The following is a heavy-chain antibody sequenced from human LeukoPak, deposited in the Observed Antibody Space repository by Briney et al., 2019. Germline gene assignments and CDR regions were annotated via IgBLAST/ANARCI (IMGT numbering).Heavy chain of an antibody. J-gene: IGHJ5*02. CDR1: GYTFTSYG. CDR2: ISAYNGNT. Sequence: ASVKVSCKASGYTFTSYGISWVRQAPGQGLEWMGWISAYNGNTNYAQKLQGRVTMTTDTSTSTAYMELSSLRSEDTAVYYCAREQMYYDILTGYYTNNWFDPWGQGTLVTVSS. CDR3: AREQMYYDILTGYYTNNWFDP. D-gene: IGHD3-9*01. V-gene: IGHV1-18*01.